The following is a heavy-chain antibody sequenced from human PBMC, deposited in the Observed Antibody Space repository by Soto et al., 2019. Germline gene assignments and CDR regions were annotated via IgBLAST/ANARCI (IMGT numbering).Heavy chain of an antibody. CDR1: GYTFTGYY. J-gene: IGHJ1*01. D-gene: IGHD3-22*01. V-gene: IGHV1-2*04. Sequence: ASVKVSCKASGYTFTGYYMHWVRQAPGQGLEWMGWINPNSGGTNYAQKFQGWVTMTRDTSISTAYMELSRLRSDDTAVYYCAIDRVESGYPEYIQHWGQGTLVTVSS. CDR2: INPNSGGT. CDR3: AIDRVESGYPEYIQH.